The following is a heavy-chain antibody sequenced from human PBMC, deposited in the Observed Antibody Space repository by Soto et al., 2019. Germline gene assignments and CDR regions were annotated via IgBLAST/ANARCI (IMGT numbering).Heavy chain of an antibody. D-gene: IGHD7-27*01. CDR2: INHSGST. V-gene: IGHV4-34*01. CDR3: ARAHESGDYHGMSV. J-gene: IGHJ6*02. CDR1: GGSFSGYY. Sequence: SETLSLTCAVYGGSFSGYYWSWIRQPPGKGLEWIGEINHSGSTLLNSALQSRVTLSMEPSENQFSLNLRSVTAADTALYFCARAHESGDYHGMSVWGPGIKVTVSS.